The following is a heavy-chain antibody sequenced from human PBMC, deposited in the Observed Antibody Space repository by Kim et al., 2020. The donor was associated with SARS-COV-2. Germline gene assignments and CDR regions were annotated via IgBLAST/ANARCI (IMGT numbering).Heavy chain of an antibody. CDR2: IDPSDSYT. Sequence: GESLKISCKGSGYSFTSYWISWVRQMPGKGLEWMGMIDPSDSYTNYSPSFQGHVTMSADKSTSTAFLQWSSLKASDTAVFYCARTGGEGYSPLDYWGQGTLVTVSS. J-gene: IGHJ4*02. V-gene: IGHV5-10-1*01. CDR1: GYSFTSYW. CDR3: ARTGGEGYSPLDY. D-gene: IGHD4-4*01.